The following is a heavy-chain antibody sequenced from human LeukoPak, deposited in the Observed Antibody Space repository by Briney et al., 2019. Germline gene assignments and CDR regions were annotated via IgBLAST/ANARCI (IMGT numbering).Heavy chain of an antibody. CDR2: ISGSGGST. D-gene: IGHD2-2*02. CDR3: AKDWFRYCSSTSCYTPFDY. CDR1: GFTFSSYA. V-gene: IGHV3-23*01. J-gene: IGHJ4*02. Sequence: GALRLSCAASGFTFSSYAMIWVRQAAGKGLEWGSAISGSGGSTYYADSVKGRFTISRDNSKNTLYLQMNSLRAEDTAVYYCAKDWFRYCSSTSCYTPFDYWGQGTLVTVSS.